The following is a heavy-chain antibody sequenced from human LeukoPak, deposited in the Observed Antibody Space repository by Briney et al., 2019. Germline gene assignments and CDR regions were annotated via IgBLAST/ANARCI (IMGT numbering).Heavy chain of an antibody. Sequence: SQTLSLTCAISGDSVSSKSAAWNWIRQSPSRGLEYLGRTHYRSKWYNEYAVSVKRRIIINPDTSKNQFSLQLSSVTPEDTAIYYCTRQRSGGMDVWGQGTTVTVSS. V-gene: IGHV6-1*01. CDR3: TRQRSGGMDV. CDR2: THYRSKWYN. CDR1: GDSVSSKSAA. D-gene: IGHD2-15*01. J-gene: IGHJ6*02.